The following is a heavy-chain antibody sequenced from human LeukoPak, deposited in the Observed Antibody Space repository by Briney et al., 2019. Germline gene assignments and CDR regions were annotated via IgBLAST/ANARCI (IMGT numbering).Heavy chain of an antibody. Sequence: PSETLSLTCTVSGGSISSYYWSWIRQPAGKGLEWIGRIYTSGSTNYNPSLKSRVTMSVDTSKNQFSLKLSSVTAADTAVYYCAASGTTLGYCSSTSCSETYNWFDPWGQGTLVTVSS. CDR1: GGSISSYY. CDR2: IYTSGST. V-gene: IGHV4-4*07. CDR3: AASGTTLGYCSSTSCSETYNWFDP. J-gene: IGHJ5*02. D-gene: IGHD2-2*01.